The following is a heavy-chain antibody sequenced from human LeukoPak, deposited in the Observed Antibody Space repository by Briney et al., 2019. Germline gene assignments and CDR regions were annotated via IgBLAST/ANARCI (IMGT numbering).Heavy chain of an antibody. CDR2: ISGRGGTT. V-gene: IGHV3-23*01. CDR1: GFTFSSYW. D-gene: IGHD3-22*01. Sequence: PGGSLRLSCSASGFTFSSYWMSWVRQAPGKGLEWVSDISGRGGTTFYAESVKGRFTISRDNSRNTLYLQMESLRAEDTAVYYCAKDGSRDYYDNSGYHWFDPWGQGTLVTVSS. CDR3: AKDGSRDYYDNSGYHWFDP. J-gene: IGHJ5*02.